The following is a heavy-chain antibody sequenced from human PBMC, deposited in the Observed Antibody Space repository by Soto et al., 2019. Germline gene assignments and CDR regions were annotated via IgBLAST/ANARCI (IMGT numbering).Heavy chain of an antibody. CDR3: ARVHVMVVAGSTFDY. Sequence: LSLTCTVPGYSISSGSYWAWIRQPPGKGPEWIASIYPGGTTFYNPSLKSRITISIDTSNNQFSLKLTSVTAADTAVYYCARVHVMVVAGSTFDYWGHGTLVTVSS. CDR1: GYSISSGSY. D-gene: IGHD6-19*01. J-gene: IGHJ4*01. CDR2: IYPGGTT. V-gene: IGHV4-38-2*02.